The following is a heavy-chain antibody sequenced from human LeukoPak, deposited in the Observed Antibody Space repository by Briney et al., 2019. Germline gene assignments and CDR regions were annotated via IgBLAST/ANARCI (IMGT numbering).Heavy chain of an antibody. CDR3: AGGRWLQSDY. V-gene: IGHV4-39*07. Sequence: PSETLSLTCTVSGGSISSSSYYWGWIRQPPGKGLEWIGSIYYSGSTYYNPSLKSRVTISVDTSKNQVSLKLSSVTAADTAVYYCAGGRWLQSDYWGQGTLVTVSS. CDR1: GGSISSSSYY. D-gene: IGHD5-24*01. CDR2: IYYSGST. J-gene: IGHJ4*02.